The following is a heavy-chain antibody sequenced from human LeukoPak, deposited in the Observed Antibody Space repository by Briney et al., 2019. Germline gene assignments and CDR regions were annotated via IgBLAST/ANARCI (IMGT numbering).Heavy chain of an antibody. CDR2: ISGSGGST. V-gene: IGHV3-23*01. J-gene: IGHJ4*02. D-gene: IGHD3-10*01. Sequence: GGSLRLSCAASGFTFSSYAMSWVRQAPGKGLEWVSAISGSGGSTYYADSVKGRFTISRDNSKNTLYLQMNSLRAEDTAVYYCGNSPRDYYGSGSSHPFDSWGQGTLVTVSS. CDR1: GFTFSSYA. CDR3: GNSPRDYYGSGSSHPFDS.